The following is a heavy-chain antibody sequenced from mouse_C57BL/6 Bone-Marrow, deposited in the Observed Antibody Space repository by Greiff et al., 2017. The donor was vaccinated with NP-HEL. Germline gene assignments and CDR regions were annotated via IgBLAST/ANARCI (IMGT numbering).Heavy chain of an antibody. CDR2: ISDGGSHT. J-gene: IGHJ2*01. Sequence: EVKLVESGGGLVKPGGSLKLSCAASGFTFSSYAMSWVRQTPEKRLEWVATISDGGSHTYYPDNVKGRFTISRDNAKNNLYLQMSHLKSEDTAMYYCARDRGHYFDYWGQGTTLTVSS. D-gene: IGHD3-1*01. CDR3: ARDRGHYFDY. CDR1: GFTFSSYA. V-gene: IGHV5-4*01.